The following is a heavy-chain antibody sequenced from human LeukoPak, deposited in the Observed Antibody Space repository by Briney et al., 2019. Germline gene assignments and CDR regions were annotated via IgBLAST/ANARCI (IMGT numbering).Heavy chain of an antibody. CDR3: ARVSRDSYYYMDV. CDR2: INHSGST. CDR1: SESFIGYF. Sequence: SETLSLTCAVYSESFIGYFWSWIRQPPGKGLEWIGEINHSGSTNYNPSLKSRVTISVDTSKNQFSLKLSSVTAADTAVYYCARVSRDSYYYMDVWGEGTTVTVSS. D-gene: IGHD5-24*01. V-gene: IGHV4-34*01. J-gene: IGHJ6*03.